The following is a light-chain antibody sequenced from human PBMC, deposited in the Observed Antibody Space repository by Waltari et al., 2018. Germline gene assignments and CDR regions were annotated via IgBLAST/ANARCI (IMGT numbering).Light chain of an antibody. J-gene: IGLJ2*01. CDR2: DVT. Sequence: QSALTQPASVSGSPGQSITISCSGIHSAVAAPDSVSWYQHHPGAAPQVIIYDVTNRPSGVSDRFSASKSANSAFLTISGLQPDDEGDYYCSSQTLDGVVLFGGGTKLTVL. CDR1: HSAVAAPDS. V-gene: IGLV2-14*03. CDR3: SSQTLDGVVL.